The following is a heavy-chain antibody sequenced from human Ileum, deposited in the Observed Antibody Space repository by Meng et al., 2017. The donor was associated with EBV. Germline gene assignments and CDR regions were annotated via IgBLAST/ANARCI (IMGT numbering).Heavy chain of an antibody. Sequence: PEVQVSGPGLVKPSGPLSLTCTVSGDSLSSSRYYWDWIRQTPGKGLEWIGNFYFGGSTYYNPSLRSRVTISGDTSKNQFSLKLTSVTAADTAIYYCAREDSSGWFRVDYWGPGSLVTVSS. CDR2: FYFGGST. CDR1: GDSLSSSRYY. J-gene: IGHJ4*02. CDR3: AREDSSGWFRVDY. V-gene: IGHV4-39*07. D-gene: IGHD6-19*01.